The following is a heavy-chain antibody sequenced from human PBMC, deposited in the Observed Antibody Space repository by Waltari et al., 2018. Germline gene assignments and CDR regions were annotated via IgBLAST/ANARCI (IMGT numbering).Heavy chain of an antibody. CDR1: GGSISSYY. Sequence: QVQLQESGPGLVKPSETLSLTCTVSGGSISSYYWSWIRQPPGKGLEWIGYIYYSGSTNYNPSRKSRVTISVDTSKNQFSLKLSAVTAVDTAVYYCARTSRRTIFGVVIGWFDPWGQGTLVTVSS. CDR3: ARTSRRTIFGVVIGWFDP. J-gene: IGHJ5*02. D-gene: IGHD3-3*01. CDR2: IYYSGST. V-gene: IGHV4-59*01.